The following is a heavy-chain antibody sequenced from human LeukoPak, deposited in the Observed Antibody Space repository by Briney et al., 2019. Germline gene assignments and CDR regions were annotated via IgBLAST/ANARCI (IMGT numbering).Heavy chain of an antibody. Sequence: GGSLRLSCAASGLTFSSYAMSWVRQAPGKGLEWVSVMYNNGNTHYADSVKGRFTISRDNAKNTLYLQMNSLRPEDTAVYYCARVGGDRVAYWGQGTLVTVSS. CDR1: GLTFSSYA. D-gene: IGHD4-17*01. CDR3: ARVGGDRVAY. CDR2: MYNNGNT. J-gene: IGHJ4*02. V-gene: IGHV3-53*01.